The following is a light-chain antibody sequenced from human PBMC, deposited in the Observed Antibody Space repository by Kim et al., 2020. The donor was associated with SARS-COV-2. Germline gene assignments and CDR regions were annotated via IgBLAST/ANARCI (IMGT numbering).Light chain of an antibody. CDR3: QQRRHWPVT. V-gene: IGKV3-11*01. Sequence: LSPGERATLSCRARQGVGSQLAWYQQKPGQAPRLVIYDASDRATGIPARFSGSGSGTDFTLTISRLEPEDFAVYFCQQRRHWPVTFGQGTKVDIK. CDR1: QGVGSQ. CDR2: DAS. J-gene: IGKJ1*01.